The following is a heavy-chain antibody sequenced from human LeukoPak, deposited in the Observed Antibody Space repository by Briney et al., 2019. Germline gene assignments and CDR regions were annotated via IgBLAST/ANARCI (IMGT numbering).Heavy chain of an antibody. CDR3: AARYYDFWSGYYTGDC. J-gene: IGHJ4*02. CDR1: GGSFSGYY. CDR2: INHSGST. D-gene: IGHD3-3*01. Sequence: SETLSLTCAVYGGSFSGYYGSWIRQPPGKGLEWIGEINHSGSTNYNPSLKSRVTISVDTSKNQFSLKLSSVTAADTAVYYCAARYYDFWSGYYTGDCWGQGTLVTVSS. V-gene: IGHV4-34*01.